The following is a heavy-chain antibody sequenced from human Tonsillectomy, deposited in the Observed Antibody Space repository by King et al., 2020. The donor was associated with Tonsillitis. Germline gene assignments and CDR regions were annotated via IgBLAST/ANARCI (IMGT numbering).Heavy chain of an antibody. CDR1: GGSISISDHY. CDR2: MYNSGTI. Sequence: LQLQESGPGVVKPSETLSLTCTVSGGSISISDHYCAWIRQPPGKGLEWIGYMYNSGTIFYNPSLKSRITISGGTSENRFSLKLSSVTIADTAVYFCARYVSGSFDYWGQGALVTVSS. D-gene: IGHD1-26*01. V-gene: IGHV4-39*01. J-gene: IGHJ4*02. CDR3: ARYVSGSFDY.